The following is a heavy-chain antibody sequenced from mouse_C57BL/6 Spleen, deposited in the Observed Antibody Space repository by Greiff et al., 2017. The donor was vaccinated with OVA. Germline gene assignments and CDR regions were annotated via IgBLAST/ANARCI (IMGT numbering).Heavy chain of an antibody. CDR2: IHPNSGST. J-gene: IGHJ4*01. V-gene: IGHV1-64*01. CDR3: ARSSYYSNYDAMDY. Sequence: QVQLQQPGAELVKPGASVKLSCKASGYTFTSYWMHWVKQRPGQGLEWIGMIHPNSGSTNYNEKFKSKATLTVDKSSSTAYMQLSSLTSEDSAVYDCARSSYYSNYDAMDYWGQGTSVTVSS. CDR1: GYTFTSYW. D-gene: IGHD2-5*01.